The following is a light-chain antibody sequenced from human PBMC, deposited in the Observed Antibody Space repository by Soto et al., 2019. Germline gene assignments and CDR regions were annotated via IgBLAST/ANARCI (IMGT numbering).Light chain of an antibody. CDR3: QHYDTLPPFT. V-gene: IGKV1-33*01. CDR1: QDIRKY. CDR2: GAS. J-gene: IGKJ3*01. Sequence: DIQMTQSPSSLSASVGDRVTITCQASQDIRKYLSWYQQKPGRAPKLLIYGASNLETGVPSRFSGSGYGTDFTFTISSLQPEDIATYYCQHYDTLPPFTFGPGTKVAIK.